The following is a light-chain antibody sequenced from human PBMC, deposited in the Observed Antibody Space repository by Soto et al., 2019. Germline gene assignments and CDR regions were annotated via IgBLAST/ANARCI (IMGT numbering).Light chain of an antibody. Sequence: QSALTQPPSASGSPGQSVTISCTGTGSDVGGYNYVSWYQHHPGKAPKLMLYEVSTRPSGVPDRFSGSKSGNTASLTVSGLQAEDEADYYCSSYAGSNMYVVFGGGTQLTVL. J-gene: IGLJ2*01. CDR3: SSYAGSNMYVV. CDR2: EVS. V-gene: IGLV2-8*01. CDR1: GSDVGGYNY.